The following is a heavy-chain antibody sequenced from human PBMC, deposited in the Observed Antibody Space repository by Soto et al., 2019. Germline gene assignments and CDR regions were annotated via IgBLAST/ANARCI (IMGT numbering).Heavy chain of an antibody. CDR3: ACMRAACGY. CDR2: IKDKTHNYGT. D-gene: IGHD2-8*01. Sequence: LRLSCAASVFTFSDHFMDWVRQAPGKGPEWVGRIKDKTHNYGTQYAPSAEGRSSISRDDYTNSVYLQMNRLKTEDTAVYFCACMRAACGYWGPGTLVTVCS. V-gene: IGHV3-72*01. J-gene: IGHJ4*02. CDR1: VFTFSDHF.